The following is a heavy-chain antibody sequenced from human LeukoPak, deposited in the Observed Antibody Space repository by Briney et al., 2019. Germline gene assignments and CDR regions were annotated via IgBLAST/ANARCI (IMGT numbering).Heavy chain of an antibody. CDR2: ISYNGSHE. CDR3: VKDLGSSGLRSGWPFDY. V-gene: IGHV3-30*18. Sequence: GGSLTLSCAASGFTFSSYAVHWVRQAPGKGLEWVAVISYNGSHEYYADSVKGRFTFSRDNSKNTLYLQMSRQRGEDTAVYYCVKDLGSSGLRSGWPFDYWGQGNLVTVS. CDR1: GFTFSSYA. D-gene: IGHD6-19*01. J-gene: IGHJ4*02.